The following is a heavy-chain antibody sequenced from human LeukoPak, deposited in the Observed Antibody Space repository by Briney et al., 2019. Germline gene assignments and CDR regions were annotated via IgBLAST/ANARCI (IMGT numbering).Heavy chain of an antibody. CDR2: IYYTAST. V-gene: IGHV4-59*13. J-gene: IGHJ5*02. D-gene: IGHD1-26*01. Sequence: TSETLSLTCTVSGGSISSYYWSCIRQPPGKGLDWIGYIYYTASTNYNPSLKSRVTLSVDTSKNQFSLKLSSVTAADTAVYYCARSGRGLATRFDPWGQGILVTVSS. CDR1: GGSISSYY. CDR3: ARSGRGLATRFDP.